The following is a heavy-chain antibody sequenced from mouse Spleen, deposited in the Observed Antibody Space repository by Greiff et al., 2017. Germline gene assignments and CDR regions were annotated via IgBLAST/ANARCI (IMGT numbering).Heavy chain of an antibody. CDR3: ARSEGLRRDDYYAMDY. CDR1: GYTFTSYW. CDR2: IDPSDSYT. D-gene: IGHD2-2*01. V-gene: IGHV1-59*01. Sequence: VQLQQPGAELVRPGTSVKLSCKASGYTFTSYWMHWVKQRPGQGLEWIGVIDPSDSYTNYNQKFKGKATLTVDTSSSTAYMQLSSLTSEDSAVYYCARSEGLRRDDYYAMDYWGQGTSVTVSS. J-gene: IGHJ4*01.